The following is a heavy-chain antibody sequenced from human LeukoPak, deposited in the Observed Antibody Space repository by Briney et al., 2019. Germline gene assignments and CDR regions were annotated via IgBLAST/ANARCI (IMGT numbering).Heavy chain of an antibody. CDR2: IKSDGST. Sequence: GGSLRLSCAASGFTFSNAWMRWVRQAPGKGLVWVSLIKSDGSTIYADSVKGRFTISRDNSKNTVHLQMDSLRAEDSAVYYCAKNAGYSYGLYYFDYWGQGTLVTVSS. J-gene: IGHJ4*02. V-gene: IGHV3-74*01. CDR1: GFTFSNAW. D-gene: IGHD5-18*01. CDR3: AKNAGYSYGLYYFDY.